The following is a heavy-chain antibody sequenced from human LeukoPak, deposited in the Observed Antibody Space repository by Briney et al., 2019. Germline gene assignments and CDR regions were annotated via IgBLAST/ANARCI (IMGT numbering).Heavy chain of an antibody. J-gene: IGHJ4*02. D-gene: IGHD3-22*01. CDR2: IIPIFGTA. Sequence: SVKVSCKTSGGTLSNYILSWVRQAPGQGLEWMGGIIPIFGTANYAQKFQGRVTITADESTSTAYMELSSLRSEDTAVYYCARGSSGYPWGYWGQGTLVTVSS. CDR3: ARGSSGYPWGY. V-gene: IGHV1-69*13. CDR1: GGTLSNYI.